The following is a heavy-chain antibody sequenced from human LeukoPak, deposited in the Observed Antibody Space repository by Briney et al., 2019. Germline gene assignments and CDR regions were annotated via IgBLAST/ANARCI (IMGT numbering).Heavy chain of an antibody. CDR2: ISYDGSNK. J-gene: IGHJ4*02. CDR1: GFPFSRYA. Sequence: GGSLRLSCAASGFPFSRYAMHWVRQAPGKGLEWVAVISYDGSNKYYADSVKGRFTISRDNSKNTLYLQMNSLRAEDTAVYYCAREGDSSGSPFDYWGQGTLVTVSS. V-gene: IGHV3-30*04. D-gene: IGHD3-22*01. CDR3: AREGDSSGSPFDY.